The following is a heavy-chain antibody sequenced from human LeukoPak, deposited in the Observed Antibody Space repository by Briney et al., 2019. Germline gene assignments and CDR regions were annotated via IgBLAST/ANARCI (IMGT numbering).Heavy chain of an antibody. D-gene: IGHD6-19*01. J-gene: IGHJ6*03. V-gene: IGHV4-4*07. CDR1: GGSISSYY. CDR3: ARDSSGGYYYYYMDV. CDR2: IYTSGST. Sequence: SETLSLTCTVSGGSISSYYWSWIRQPAGKGLEWIGRIYTSGSTNYNPSLKSRVTISVDTSKNQFSLKLSSVTAADTAVYYCARDSSGGYYYYYMDVWGKGTTVTISS.